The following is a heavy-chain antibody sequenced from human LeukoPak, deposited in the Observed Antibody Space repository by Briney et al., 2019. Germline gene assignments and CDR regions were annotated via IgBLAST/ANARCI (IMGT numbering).Heavy chain of an antibody. CDR3: ARDKGVLLWFGESFDY. CDR2: IKRDGSEK. Sequence: GGSLILSCAGADFTFSSYTMNWVRQAARKGQEWVANIKRDGSEKYYVYSVKGRFTISRDNAKNSLYLQMNSLRAEDTAVYYCARDKGVLLWFGESFDYWGQGTLVTVSS. V-gene: IGHV3-7*01. D-gene: IGHD3-10*01. J-gene: IGHJ4*02. CDR1: DFTFSSYT.